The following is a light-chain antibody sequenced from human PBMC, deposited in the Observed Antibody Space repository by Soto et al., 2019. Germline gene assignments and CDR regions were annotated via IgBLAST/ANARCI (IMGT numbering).Light chain of an antibody. J-gene: IGKJ1*01. CDR3: QQYSSFSRT. CDR1: QTISTW. V-gene: IGKV1-5*01. Sequence: DIQMTQSPSTLSASVGDRVTITFRASQTISTWLAWYQQKPGKAPELLIYDASTLESGVPSRFSGSGSGTEFSLTISSLQPDDFATFYCQQYSSFSRTFGQGTKV. CDR2: DAS.